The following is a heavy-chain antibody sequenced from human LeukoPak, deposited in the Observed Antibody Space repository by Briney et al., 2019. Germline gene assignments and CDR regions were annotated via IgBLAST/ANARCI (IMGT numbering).Heavy chain of an antibody. Sequence: SETLSLTCAVYGGSLSGYYWSWIRQPPGKGLEWIGEINHSGSTNYNPSLKSRVTISVDTSKNQFSLKLSSVTAADTAVYYCSHGYSGYALGYYYGMDVWGQGTTVTVSS. CDR1: GGSLSGYY. V-gene: IGHV4-34*01. CDR3: SHGYSGYALGYYYGMDV. D-gene: IGHD5-12*01. CDR2: INHSGST. J-gene: IGHJ6*02.